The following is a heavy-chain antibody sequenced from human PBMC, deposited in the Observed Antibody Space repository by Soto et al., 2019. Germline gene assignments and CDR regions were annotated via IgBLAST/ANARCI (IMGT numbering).Heavy chain of an antibody. J-gene: IGHJ6*02. Sequence: GASVKVSCKASGYTFTSYAMHWVRQAPGQRLEWMGWINAGNGNTKYSQKFQGRVTITRDTSASTTYMELSSLRSDDTAVYFCARYRHCSGDSCNYYYSMDVWGQRTTVTVSS. CDR3: ARYRHCSGDSCNYYYSMDV. CDR2: INAGNGNT. V-gene: IGHV1-3*01. CDR1: GYTFTSYA. D-gene: IGHD2-15*01.